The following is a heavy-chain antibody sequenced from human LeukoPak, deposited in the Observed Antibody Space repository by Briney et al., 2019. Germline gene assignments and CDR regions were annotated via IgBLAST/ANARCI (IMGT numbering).Heavy chain of an antibody. Sequence: GGSLRLSCAASGFTFSSYSMNWVRQAPGKGLEWVSYISSSSSTIYYADSVKGRFTISRDNAKNSLYLQMNSLRAEDTAVYYCAKDRTVVTPGYFQHWGQGTLVTVSS. CDR1: GFTFSSYS. J-gene: IGHJ1*01. D-gene: IGHD4-23*01. V-gene: IGHV3-48*01. CDR2: ISSSSSTI. CDR3: AKDRTVVTPGYFQH.